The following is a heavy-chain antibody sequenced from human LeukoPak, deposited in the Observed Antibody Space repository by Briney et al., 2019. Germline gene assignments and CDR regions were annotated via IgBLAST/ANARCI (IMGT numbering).Heavy chain of an antibody. CDR1: GFTFSDYY. CDR3: AKGDAVVAALPTFDY. Sequence: GGSLRLSCAASGFTFSDYYMSWIRQAPGKGLEGVSNISSSGSTIYYADSVKGRFTISRDNSKNTLYLQMNSLRAEDTAVYYCAKGDAVVAALPTFDYWGQGTLVTVSS. V-gene: IGHV3-11*01. D-gene: IGHD2-15*01. J-gene: IGHJ4*02. CDR2: ISSSGSTI.